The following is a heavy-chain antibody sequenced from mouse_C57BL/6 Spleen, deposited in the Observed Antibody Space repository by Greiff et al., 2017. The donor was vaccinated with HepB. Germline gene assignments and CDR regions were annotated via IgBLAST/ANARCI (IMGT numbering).Heavy chain of an antibody. CDR1: GFTFSDYG. J-gene: IGHJ3*01. CDR2: ISSGSSTI. Sequence: EVKVVESGGGLVKPGGSLKLSCAASGFTFSDYGMHWVRQAPEKGLEWVAYISSGSSTIYYAETVKGRFTISRDNAKNTLFLQMTRLRSEDTAMYYCARRWFAYWGQGTLVTVAA. CDR3: ARRWFAY. V-gene: IGHV5-17*01.